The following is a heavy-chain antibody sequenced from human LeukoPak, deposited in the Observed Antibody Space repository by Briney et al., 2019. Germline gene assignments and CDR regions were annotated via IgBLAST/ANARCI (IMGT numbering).Heavy chain of an antibody. CDR3: AKTFDILTGYAVFDP. D-gene: IGHD3-9*01. J-gene: IGHJ5*02. Sequence: SETLSLTCTVSGGSVSSTSYYWGWIRQPPGKGLEWIGSIHYSGTNYYNPSLKSRVTISVDTSKNQFSLKLISATAADTAVYYCAKTFDILTGYAVFDPWGQGTLVTVSS. V-gene: IGHV4-39*01. CDR1: GGSVSSTSYY. CDR2: IHYSGTN.